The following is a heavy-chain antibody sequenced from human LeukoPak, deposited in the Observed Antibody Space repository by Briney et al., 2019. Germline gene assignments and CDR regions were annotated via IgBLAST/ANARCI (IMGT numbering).Heavy chain of an antibody. V-gene: IGHV4-38-2*01. CDR1: GYSISSGYY. J-gene: IGHJ4*02. CDR2: IYHSGST. D-gene: IGHD6-6*01. CDR3: ARHPYSSSYYFDY. Sequence: SETLSLTCGVSGYSISSGYYWGWIRQPPGKGLEWIGSIYHSGSTYYNPSLKSRVTISVDTSKNQFSLKLTSVAAADTAVYYCARHPYSSSYYFDYWGQGTLVTVSS.